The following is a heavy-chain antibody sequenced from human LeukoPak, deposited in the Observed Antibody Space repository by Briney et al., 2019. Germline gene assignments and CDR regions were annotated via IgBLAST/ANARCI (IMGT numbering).Heavy chain of an antibody. Sequence: ASVKVSCKASGYTFTSYAMHWVRQAPGQRLEWMGWINAGNGNTKYSQKFQGRVTITRDTSASTAYMELSSLRSEDTAVYYCAREGILWFGESPYYYYGMDVWGQGTTVTVSS. CDR3: AREGILWFGESPYYYYGMDV. V-gene: IGHV1-3*01. CDR2: INAGNGNT. D-gene: IGHD3-10*01. J-gene: IGHJ6*02. CDR1: GYTFTSYA.